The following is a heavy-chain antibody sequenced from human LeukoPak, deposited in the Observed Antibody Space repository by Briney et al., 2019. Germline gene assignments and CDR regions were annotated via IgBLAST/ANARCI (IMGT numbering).Heavy chain of an antibody. CDR3: VKDRGGVRRDFDS. J-gene: IGHJ4*02. CDR2: INSDGDST. V-gene: IGHV3-64D*06. CDR1: GFTFGYYA. Sequence: GGSLRLSCSASGFTFGYYAMHWVRQAPGKGLEYVSGINSDGDSTYYADSVKGRFTISRDNSKNTLYLQMSSLRTEDTAVYYCVKDRGGVRRDFDSWGQGALVTISS. D-gene: IGHD2-15*01.